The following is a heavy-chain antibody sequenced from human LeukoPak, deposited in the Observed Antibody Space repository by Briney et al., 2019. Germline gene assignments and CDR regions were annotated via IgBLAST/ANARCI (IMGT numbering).Heavy chain of an antibody. Sequence: PSGTLSLTCAVSGGSISSDIWWSWVRQPPGQGLEWIGEIYHRGTTNYNPSLKSQVTISVDTSKNQFSLKLSSVTAADTAVYYCARAPGVYYYDSSGYYLDAFDIWGQGQWSPSLQ. CDR3: ARAPGVYYYDSSGYYLDAFDI. D-gene: IGHD3-22*01. CDR2: IYHRGTT. CDR1: GGSISSDIW. J-gene: IGHJ3*02. V-gene: IGHV4-4*02.